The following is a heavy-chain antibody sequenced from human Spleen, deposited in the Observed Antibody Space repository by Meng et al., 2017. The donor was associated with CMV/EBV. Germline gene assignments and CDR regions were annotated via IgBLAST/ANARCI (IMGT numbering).Heavy chain of an antibody. V-gene: IGHV2-5*01. CDR3: AHRAVRGGTALFDY. CDR2: IYWNDDK. J-gene: IGHJ4*02. D-gene: IGHD3-16*01. Sequence: SGFSLSTTGVAVGWIRQPPGKALEWLVLIYWNDDKRYSPSLKRRLTITKDTSKNQVVLRMTNMDPVDTATYFCAHRAVRGGTALFDYWGQGTLVTVSS. CDR1: GFSLSTTGVA.